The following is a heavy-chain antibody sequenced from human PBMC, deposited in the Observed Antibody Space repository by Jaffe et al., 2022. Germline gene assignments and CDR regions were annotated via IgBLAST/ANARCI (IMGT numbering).Heavy chain of an antibody. J-gene: IGHJ4*02. CDR3: ARDLGYCSGGSCYSGKVVDY. Sequence: EVQLVESGGGLVQPGGSLRLSCAASGFTFSSYSMNWVRQAPGKGLEWVSYISSSSSTIYYADSVKGRFTISRDNAKNSLYLQMNSLRAEDTAVYYCARDLGYCSGGSCYSGKVVDYWGQGTLVTVSS. CDR2: ISSSSSTI. CDR1: GFTFSSYS. D-gene: IGHD2-15*01. V-gene: IGHV3-48*01.